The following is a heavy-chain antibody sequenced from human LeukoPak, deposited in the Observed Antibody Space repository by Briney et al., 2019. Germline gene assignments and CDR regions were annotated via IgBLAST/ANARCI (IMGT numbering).Heavy chain of an antibody. V-gene: IGHV5-51*01. CDR2: IYPGDSDT. J-gene: IGHJ4*02. D-gene: IGHD1-26*01. CDR3: ARSIVGATPFDY. CDR1: GYSFASYW. Sequence: GGSLQISCKGSGYSFASYWIGWVRQVPGKGLEWMGIIYPGDSDTRYSPSFQGQVTISADKSISTAYLQWSSLKASDTAMYYCARSIVGATPFDYWGQGTLVTVSS.